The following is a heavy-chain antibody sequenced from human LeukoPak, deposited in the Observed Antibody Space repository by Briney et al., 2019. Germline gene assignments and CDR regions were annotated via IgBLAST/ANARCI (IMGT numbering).Heavy chain of an antibody. CDR1: GFTFSSYA. V-gene: IGHV3-23*01. J-gene: IGHJ4*02. Sequence: PGGSLRLSCAASGFTFSSYAMSWVRQPPGKGLEWVSGISGSGDSTYYADSVKGRFTVSRDNSKDTLYLQMNSLRDEDTAVYYCAKRISGIRLWLPFDYWGQGALVTVSS. D-gene: IGHD5-18*01. CDR2: ISGSGDST. CDR3: AKRISGIRLWLPFDY.